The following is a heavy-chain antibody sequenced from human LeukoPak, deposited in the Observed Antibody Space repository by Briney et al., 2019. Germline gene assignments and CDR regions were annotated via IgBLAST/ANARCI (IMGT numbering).Heavy chain of an antibody. Sequence: SETLSLTCTVSGGSISSYYWSWIRQPPGKGLEWIGYIYYSGSTNYNPSLKSRVTISVDTSKNQFSLKLSSVTAADTAVHYCARHAVEYSSGWHPYWYFDLWGRGTLVTVSS. CDR2: IYYSGST. D-gene: IGHD6-19*01. V-gene: IGHV4-59*08. J-gene: IGHJ2*01. CDR1: GGSISSYY. CDR3: ARHAVEYSSGWHPYWYFDL.